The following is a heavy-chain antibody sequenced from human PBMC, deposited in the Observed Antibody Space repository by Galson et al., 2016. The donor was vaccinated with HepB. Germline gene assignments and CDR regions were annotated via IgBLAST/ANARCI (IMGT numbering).Heavy chain of an antibody. CDR1: GFTFSDFG. V-gene: IGHV3-33*01. Sequence: SLRLSCAVSGFTFSDFGMHWVRQPPGKGLEWEAVIWYDGTGRSYVDSVRDRFTISRDNSKNTLYLQMNSLRVEDTAVYYCVRERWAMIRGHFDYWGRGTLVTVSS. D-gene: IGHD3-22*01. CDR2: IWYDGTGR. CDR3: VRERWAMIRGHFDY. J-gene: IGHJ4*02.